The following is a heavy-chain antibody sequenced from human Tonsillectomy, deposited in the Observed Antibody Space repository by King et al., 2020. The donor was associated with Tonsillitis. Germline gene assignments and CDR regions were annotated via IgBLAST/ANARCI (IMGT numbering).Heavy chain of an antibody. V-gene: IGHV4-61*02. CDR1: GGSISSANYY. Sequence: VQLQESGPGLVKPSQTLSLTCTVSGGSISSANYYWSWIRQPAGKGLEWIGRIHTSGSTDYNPSLKSRITMSVDTSKNQFSLKMSSVTAADTAVYYCARDSPGSGTKSDPWGEESLVTASA. CDR2: IHTSGST. D-gene: IGHD2-8*01. J-gene: IGHJ5*02. CDR3: ARDSPGSGTKSDP.